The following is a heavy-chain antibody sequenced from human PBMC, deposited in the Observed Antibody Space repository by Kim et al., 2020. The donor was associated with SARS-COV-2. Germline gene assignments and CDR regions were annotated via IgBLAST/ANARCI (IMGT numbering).Heavy chain of an antibody. J-gene: IGHJ4*02. CDR3: ARVLLPDAD. Sequence: GNTYYHPPLKSRVTISVDTSKNQFSLKLSSVTAADTAVYYCARVLLPDADWGQGTLVTVSS. D-gene: IGHD1-26*01. CDR2: GNT. V-gene: IGHV4-31*02.